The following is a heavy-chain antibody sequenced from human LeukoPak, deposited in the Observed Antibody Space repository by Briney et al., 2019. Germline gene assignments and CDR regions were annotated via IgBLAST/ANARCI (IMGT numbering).Heavy chain of an antibody. V-gene: IGHV3-30*03. D-gene: IGHD4/OR15-4a*01. CDR2: ISYDGSNK. CDR3: ARDRRLWNMDV. Sequence: GGSLRLSCAASGFTFSSYGMHWVRQAPGKGLEWVASISYDGSNKYYADSVKGRFTISRDNAKNTLYLQMNSLRAEDTAVYYCARDRRLWNMDVWGTGTTVTISS. CDR1: GFTFSSYG. J-gene: IGHJ6*03.